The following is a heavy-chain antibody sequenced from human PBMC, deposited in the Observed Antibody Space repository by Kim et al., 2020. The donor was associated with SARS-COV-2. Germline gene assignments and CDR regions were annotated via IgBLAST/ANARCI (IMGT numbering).Heavy chain of an antibody. J-gene: IGHJ5*02. CDR3: AREAGNDFWSGYSVWFDP. D-gene: IGHD3-3*01. Sequence: RVTISVDTSKNQFSLKLSSVTAADTAVYYCAREAGNDFWSGYSVWFDPWGQGTLVTVSS. V-gene: IGHV4-39*07.